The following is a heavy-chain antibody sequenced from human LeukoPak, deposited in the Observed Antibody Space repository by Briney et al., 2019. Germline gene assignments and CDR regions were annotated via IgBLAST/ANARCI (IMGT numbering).Heavy chain of an antibody. V-gene: IGHV3-23*01. J-gene: IGHJ6*03. CDR1: GFTFSSYA. Sequence: GGSLRLSCAASGFTFSSYAMNWVRQAPGKGLEWVSAISGSGGSTYYADSVKGRFTISRDNAKNSLYLQMNSLRAEDTAVYYCARDPPPDHYYYMDVWGKGTTVTVSS. CDR2: ISGSGGST. CDR3: ARDPPPDHYYYMDV. D-gene: IGHD1-14*01.